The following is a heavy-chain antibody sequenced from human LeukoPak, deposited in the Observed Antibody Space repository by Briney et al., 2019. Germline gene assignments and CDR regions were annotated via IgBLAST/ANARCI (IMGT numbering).Heavy chain of an antibody. CDR3: SKGRERSWYSGCFDY. V-gene: IGHV3-30*18. Sequence: PGGSLRLSCAASGFTFTSYGMHWVRQAPGKGLEWVAVISYDGTYKYYAGSVKGRFTISRDDSKNTLYLQTNSLRAEDTAVYYWSKGRERSWYSGCFDYWGQGTLVTVSS. D-gene: IGHD6-13*01. CDR1: GFTFTSYG. J-gene: IGHJ4*02. CDR2: ISYDGTYK.